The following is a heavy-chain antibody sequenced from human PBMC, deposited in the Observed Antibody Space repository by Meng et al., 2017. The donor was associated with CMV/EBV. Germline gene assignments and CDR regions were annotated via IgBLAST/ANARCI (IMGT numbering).Heavy chain of an antibody. CDR1: GGSISSGDYY. V-gene: IGHV4-30-4*08. J-gene: IGHJ4*02. CDR2: IYYSGST. Sequence: QVPLTGSGPGLGKPSQTLSLTCPVSGGSISSGDYYWSWIRQPPGKGLEWIGYIYYSGSTYYNPSLKSRVTISVDTSKNQFSLKLSSVTAADTAVYYCARAQYSSSCDYWGQGTLVHRLL. D-gene: IGHD6-13*01. CDR3: ARAQYSSSCDY.